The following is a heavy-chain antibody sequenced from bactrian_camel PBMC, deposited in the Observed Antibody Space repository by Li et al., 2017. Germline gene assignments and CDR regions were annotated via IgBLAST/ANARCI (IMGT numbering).Heavy chain of an antibody. CDR2: IGRDSSE. CDR1: GVTVNVYC. V-gene: IGHV3S6*01. Sequence: VQLVESGGGSVQAGGSLRLSCAVSGVTVNVYCMNWFRQVSGKKREGVAGIGRDSSESYVDSVKGRFTISRDNAKTTLYLQMNGLEPADTAMYYCAAGQGWYGGSPLASDFGYWVQGTQVTVS. CDR3: AAGQGWYGGSPLASDFGY. D-gene: IGHD6*01. J-gene: IGHJ6*01.